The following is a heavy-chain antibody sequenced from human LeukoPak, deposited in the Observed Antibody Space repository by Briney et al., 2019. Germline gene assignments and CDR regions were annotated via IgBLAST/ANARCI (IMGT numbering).Heavy chain of an antibody. D-gene: IGHD4-17*01. J-gene: IGHJ4*02. V-gene: IGHV5-51*01. CDR2: IYPGDSDT. CDR1: GYSFASYW. CDR3: ATATVSTFAREYYDY. Sequence: GESLKISCKGSGYSFASYWIGWARQMPGKGLEWMGIIYPGDSDTRYSPSFQGQVTISADKSISTAYLQWSSLKASDTAMYYCATATVSTFAREYYDYWGQGTLVTVSS.